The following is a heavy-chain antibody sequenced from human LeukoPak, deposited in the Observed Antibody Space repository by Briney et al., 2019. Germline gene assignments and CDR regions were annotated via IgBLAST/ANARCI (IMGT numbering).Heavy chain of an antibody. J-gene: IGHJ3*02. CDR1: GGSFSGYY. V-gene: IGHV4-34*01. CDR3: AAQSGAFDI. CDR2: INHSGST. D-gene: IGHD3-10*01. Sequence: SETLSLTCAVYGGSFSGYYWSWIRQPPGKGLEWIGEINHSGSTNYNPSLKSRVTISVDTSKNQFSLKLSSVTAADTAVYYCAAQSGAFDIWGQGTMVTVSP.